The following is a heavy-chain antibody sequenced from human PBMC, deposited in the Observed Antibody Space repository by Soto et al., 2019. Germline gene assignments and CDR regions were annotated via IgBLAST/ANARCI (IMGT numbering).Heavy chain of an antibody. CDR1: GGTFSDLA. Sequence: QVHLVQSGAEVKKAGSSVKVSCKTSGGTFSDLAFSWVRQAPRQGLEWMGGIVPLFGTPTYAQNFQGRVIITADESSSTVYMELRSLTSEDTAVYYCASERVAEMATGGYFDHWGQGTLVTVSS. CDR3: ASERVAEMATGGYFDH. D-gene: IGHD5-12*01. V-gene: IGHV1-69*01. J-gene: IGHJ4*02. CDR2: IVPLFGTP.